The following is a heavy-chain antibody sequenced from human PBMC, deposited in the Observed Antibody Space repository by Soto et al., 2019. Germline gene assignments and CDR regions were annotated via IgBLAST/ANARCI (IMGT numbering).Heavy chain of an antibody. D-gene: IGHD3-10*01. CDR3: ARDLGFTGSYFDY. J-gene: IGHJ4*02. CDR1: GYTFTSYG. Sequence: QVPLVQSGAEVKKPGASVKVSCKASGYTFTSYGISWVRQAPGQGLEWMGWISAYNGNTNYAQKLQGRVTMNGHAYTSTADMGLRSLRADDTAVYYCARDLGFTGSYFDYWGQGTLVTVSS. CDR2: ISAYNGNT. V-gene: IGHV1-18*01.